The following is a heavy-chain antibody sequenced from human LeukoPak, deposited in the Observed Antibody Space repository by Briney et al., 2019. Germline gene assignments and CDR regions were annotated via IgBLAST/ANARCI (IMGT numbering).Heavy chain of an antibody. D-gene: IGHD2-15*01. CDR3: ACYGIAPPH. CDR1: GFTVSSNY. CDR2: INNDGSST. J-gene: IGHJ4*02. V-gene: IGHV3-74*01. Sequence: GGSLRLSCAASGFTVSSNYMSWVRQAPGKGLVWVSHINNDGSSTNYADSVKGRFTISRDNAKNTLYLQMNSLRTEDTAVYYCACYGIAPPHWGQGALVTVSS.